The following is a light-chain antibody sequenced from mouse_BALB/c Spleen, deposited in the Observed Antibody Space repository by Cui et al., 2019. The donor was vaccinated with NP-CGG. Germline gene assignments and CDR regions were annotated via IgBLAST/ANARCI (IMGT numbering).Light chain of an antibody. CDR1: TGAVTTSNY. V-gene: IGLV1*01. Sequence: VVTQETCPTTSPGETVTLTCRSSTGAVTTSNYANWVQEKPDHLFTGLIGGTNNRAPGVPARFSGSLIGDKAALTITGAQTEDEAIYFCALWYSNHWVFGGGTKLTVL. J-gene: IGLJ1*01. CDR2: GTN. CDR3: ALWYSNHWV.